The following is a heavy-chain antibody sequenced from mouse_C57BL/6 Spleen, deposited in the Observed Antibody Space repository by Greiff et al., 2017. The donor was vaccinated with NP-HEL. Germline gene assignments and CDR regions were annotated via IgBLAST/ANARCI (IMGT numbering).Heavy chain of an antibody. CDR2: FYPGSGSI. J-gene: IGHJ2*01. Sequence: VQLQQSGAALVQPGASVTLSCKASGYTFTESTIHWVKQRSGLGLAWIGWFYPGSGSIKYNEKFKDKATLPADKSSSTVSMELSSLTSEDSAVYVCARHETNWEYFDYWGQGTTLTVAS. V-gene: IGHV1-62-2*01. CDR3: ARHETNWEYFDY. CDR1: GYTFTEST. D-gene: IGHD4-1*01.